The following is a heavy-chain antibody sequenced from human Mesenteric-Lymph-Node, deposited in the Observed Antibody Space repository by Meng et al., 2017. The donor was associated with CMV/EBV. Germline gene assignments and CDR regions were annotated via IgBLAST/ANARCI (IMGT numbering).Heavy chain of an antibody. Sequence: GALRLSCAASGFTFSLYEMNWVRQAPGKGPEWVSFISRSGDNRKYADSVKGRFTISRDNAENSLYLQLDSLRAEDTALYFCVRESGDFWSGYYLDYWGQGALVTVSS. J-gene: IGHJ4*02. CDR3: VRESGDFWSGYYLDY. D-gene: IGHD3-3*01. CDR2: ISRSGDNR. V-gene: IGHV3-48*03. CDR1: GFTFSLYE.